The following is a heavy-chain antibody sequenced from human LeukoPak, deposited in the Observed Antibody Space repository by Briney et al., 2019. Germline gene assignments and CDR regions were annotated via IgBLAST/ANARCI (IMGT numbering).Heavy chain of an antibody. J-gene: IGHJ6*04. CDR1: GASINGYY. V-gene: IGHV4-59*01. CDR3: ARGGVTATHYYYGMDV. CDR2: IYYSRST. D-gene: IGHD2-15*01. Sequence: SETLSLTCSVSGASINGYYWNWIRQPPGKGLQWIGHIYYSRSTSYNLSLKSRVTISVDTSKNQFSLKLTSVTDVDTAVYYCARGGVTATHYYYGMDVWGKGTTVTVSS.